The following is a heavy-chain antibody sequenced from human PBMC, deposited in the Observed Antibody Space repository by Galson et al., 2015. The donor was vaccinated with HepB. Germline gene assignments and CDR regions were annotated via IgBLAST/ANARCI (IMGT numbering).Heavy chain of an antibody. V-gene: IGHV1-46*04. D-gene: IGHD6-19*01. J-gene: IGHJ3*02. CDR1: GYTFTSYY. CDR3: AREPIAVETADAFDI. Sequence: SVKVSCKASGYTFTSYYMHWVRQAPGQGLEWMGIINPSGGSTSYAQKLQGRVTMTRDTSTSTVHMELSSLRSEDTAVYYCAREPIAVETADAFDIWGQGTMVTVSS. CDR2: INPSGGST.